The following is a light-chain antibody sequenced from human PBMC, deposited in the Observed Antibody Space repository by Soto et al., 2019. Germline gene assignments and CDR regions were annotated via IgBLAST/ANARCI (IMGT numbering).Light chain of an antibody. J-gene: IGLJ3*02. CDR3: CSYTSSETVV. CDR2: EVN. Sequence: QSVLTQPASVSGTPGQSITISCTGTNSDVGKYDFVSWYQHYPDKAPKFIIYEVNKRPSGVSHRFSGSKSGSTASLTISGLQAEDEAHYYCCSYTSSETVVFGGGTKLTVV. V-gene: IGLV2-23*02. CDR1: NSDVGKYDF.